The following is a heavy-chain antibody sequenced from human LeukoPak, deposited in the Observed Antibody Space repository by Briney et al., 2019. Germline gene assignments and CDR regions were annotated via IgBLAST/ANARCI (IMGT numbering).Heavy chain of an antibody. D-gene: IGHD3-22*01. CDR1: GFTFSTYA. J-gene: IGHJ4*02. Sequence: GGSLRLSCAASGFTFSTYAMSWVRQAPGKGLEWVSGIRGGGGSTYYADSVKGRFTISRDNSKNTLYLQMNSLRAEDTAVYYCAKDTPGGYYYDSSGYYFGDYWGQGTLVTVSS. CDR2: IRGGGGST. V-gene: IGHV3-23*01. CDR3: AKDTPGGYYYDSSGYYFGDY.